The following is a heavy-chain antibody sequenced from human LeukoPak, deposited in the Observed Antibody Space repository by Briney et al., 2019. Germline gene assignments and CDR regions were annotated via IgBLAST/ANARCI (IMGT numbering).Heavy chain of an antibody. Sequence: GGSLRLSCAASGFTFSNAWMSWVRQAPGKGLEWVSGISTSGGRTFYADSVKGRFTLSRDNSKNTLYLQMNSLRAEDTAVYYCAKTSGSYWNYFDYWGQGTLVTVSS. J-gene: IGHJ4*02. CDR1: GFTFSNAW. CDR2: ISTSGGRT. D-gene: IGHD1-26*01. V-gene: IGHV3-23*01. CDR3: AKTSGSYWNYFDY.